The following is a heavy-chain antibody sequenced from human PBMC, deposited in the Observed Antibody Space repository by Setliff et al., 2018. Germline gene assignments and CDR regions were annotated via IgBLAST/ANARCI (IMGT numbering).Heavy chain of an antibody. V-gene: IGHV3-73*01. CDR3: TFARDGYDVFHI. J-gene: IGHJ3*02. D-gene: IGHD5-18*01. Sequence: PGGSLRLSCAASGFSFRGSAVYWVRQAPVKGLEWIGRIRGRTDNYATAYAASVRGRFTISRDDSKNTAYLQMNSLKTEDTAVYYCTFARDGYDVFHIWGQGTMVTVSS. CDR1: GFSFRGSA. CDR2: IRGRTDNYAT.